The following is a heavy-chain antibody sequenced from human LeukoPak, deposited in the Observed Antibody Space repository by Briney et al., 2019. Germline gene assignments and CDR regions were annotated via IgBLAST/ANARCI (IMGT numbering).Heavy chain of an antibody. Sequence: ASVKVSCKASGYTFTNYGISWVRQAPGQGLEWMGWISTYNGDTNYAQKVQGRVTMTTDTSTSTAYMELRSLRSDDTAVYYCARVPALLYCSGGSCYSDYWGQGTLVTVSS. D-gene: IGHD2-15*01. J-gene: IGHJ4*02. CDR1: GYTFTNYG. V-gene: IGHV1-18*01. CDR2: ISTYNGDT. CDR3: ARVPALLYCSGGSCYSDY.